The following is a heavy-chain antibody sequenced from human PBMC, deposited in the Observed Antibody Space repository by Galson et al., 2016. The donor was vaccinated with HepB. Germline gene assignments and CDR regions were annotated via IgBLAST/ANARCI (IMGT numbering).Heavy chain of an antibody. CDR1: GFTFSSYA. D-gene: IGHD6-19*01. V-gene: IGHV3-23*01. CDR3: AKDFGGSGLGYYFDY. CDR2: IRGSGGST. Sequence: SLRLSCAASGFTFSSYAMSWVRQAPGKGLEWVSAIRGSGGSTYYADSVKGRFTISRDNSKNTLYLQMNSLRAEDTAVYYCAKDFGGSGLGYYFDYWGQGTLVTVSS. J-gene: IGHJ4*02.